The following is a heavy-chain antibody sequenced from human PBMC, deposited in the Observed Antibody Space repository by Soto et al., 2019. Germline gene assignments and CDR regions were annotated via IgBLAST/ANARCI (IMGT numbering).Heavy chain of an antibody. D-gene: IGHD3-22*01. Sequence: QVQLQESGPGLVKPSETLSLTCTVSGGSISSYYWSWIRQPPGKGLEWIGYIYYSGSTNYNPSLKCRVTISVDTSKNQFSLKLSYVTAADTAVYYCARGYYDSSGYYPFFWFDPWGQGTLVTVSS. CDR1: GGSISSYY. CDR3: ARGYYDSSGYYPFFWFDP. J-gene: IGHJ5*02. V-gene: IGHV4-59*01. CDR2: IYYSGST.